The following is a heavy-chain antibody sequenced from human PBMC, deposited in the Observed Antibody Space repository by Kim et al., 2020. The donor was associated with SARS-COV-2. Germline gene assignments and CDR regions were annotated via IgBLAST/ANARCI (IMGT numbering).Heavy chain of an antibody. J-gene: IGHJ4*02. V-gene: IGHV4-61*01. CDR3: ARYRAWCPGFDS. Sequence: SETLSLTCSVSGDSVSASCNYWGWIRQPRGKGLEWIGYMYYSGRTNFNPSLESRVTISIDTAKNQFSLGQTSVTTADTGMYYCARYRAWCPGFDSWGQGILVIVS. CDR1: GDSVSASCNY. CDR2: MYYSGRT. D-gene: IGHD2-15*01.